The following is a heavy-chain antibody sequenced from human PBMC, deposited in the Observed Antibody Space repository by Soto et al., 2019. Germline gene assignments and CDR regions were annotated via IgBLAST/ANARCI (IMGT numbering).Heavy chain of an antibody. J-gene: IGHJ3*02. CDR1: GYTFTSYD. D-gene: IGHD2-2*01. CDR2: MNPNSGNT. CDR3: ARGRGYCSSTSCRHAFDI. V-gene: IGHV1-8*01. Sequence: ASVKVSCKASGYTFTSYDINWVRQATGQGLEWMGWMNPNSGNTGYAQKFQGRVTMTRNTSISTAYMELSSLRSEDTAVYYCARGRGYCSSTSCRHAFDICGQGKMVTVSS.